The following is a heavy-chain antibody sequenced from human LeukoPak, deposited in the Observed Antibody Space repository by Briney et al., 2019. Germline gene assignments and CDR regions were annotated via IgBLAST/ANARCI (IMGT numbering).Heavy chain of an antibody. Sequence: GASVKVSCKVSGYTLTELSMHWVRQAPGKGLEWMGGFDPEDGETIYAQKFQGRVTMTEDTSTDTAYMELSSLRSEDTAVYYCARGKLTHGDYVAADYWGQGTLVTVSS. D-gene: IGHD4-17*01. V-gene: IGHV1-24*01. CDR1: GYTLTELS. CDR2: FDPEDGET. J-gene: IGHJ4*02. CDR3: ARGKLTHGDYVAADY.